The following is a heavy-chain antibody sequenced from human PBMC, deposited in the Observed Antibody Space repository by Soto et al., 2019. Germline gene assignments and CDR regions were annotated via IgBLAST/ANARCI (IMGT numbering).Heavy chain of an antibody. D-gene: IGHD2-2*01. CDR2: IYSGGST. V-gene: IGHV3-53*02. J-gene: IGHJ4*02. Sequence: EVQLVETGGGLIQPGGSLRLSCAASGFTVSSNYMSWVRQAPGKGLEWVSVIYSGGSTYYADSVKGRFTISRDNSKNTLYLQMNSLRAEDTAVYYCAKDAGGVPAATIGDDYWGQGTLVTVSS. CDR3: AKDAGGVPAATIGDDY. CDR1: GFTVSSNY.